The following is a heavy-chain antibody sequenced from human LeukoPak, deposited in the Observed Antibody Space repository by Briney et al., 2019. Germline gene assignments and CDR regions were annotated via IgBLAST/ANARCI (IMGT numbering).Heavy chain of an antibody. V-gene: IGHV5-51*01. CDR2: IYPGDSDI. CDR3: GTHVGDSGNHGSVVATYY. D-gene: IGHD1-26*01. J-gene: IGHJ4*02. Sequence: GESLKISCKGSGYRFSDYWIGWVRQTPGKGLEWIGIIYPGDSDIRYSPSFQGQVTISADKSISIAYLQWSSLKASDTAMYYCGTHVGDSGNHGSVVATYYWGQGTLVTVSS. CDR1: GYRFSDYW.